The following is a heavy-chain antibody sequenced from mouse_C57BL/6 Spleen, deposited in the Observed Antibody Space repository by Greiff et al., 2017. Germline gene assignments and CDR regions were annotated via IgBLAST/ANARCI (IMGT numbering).Heavy chain of an antibody. V-gene: IGHV1-15*01. Sequence: VQLKESGAELVRPGASVTLSCKASGYTFTDYEMHWVKQTPVHGLEWIGAIDPETGGTAYNQKFKGKAILTADKSSSTAYMELRSLTSEDSAVYYCTSYYGSDYFDYWGQGTTLTVSS. CDR3: TSYYGSDYFDY. CDR1: GYTFTDYE. J-gene: IGHJ2*01. CDR2: IDPETGGT. D-gene: IGHD1-1*01.